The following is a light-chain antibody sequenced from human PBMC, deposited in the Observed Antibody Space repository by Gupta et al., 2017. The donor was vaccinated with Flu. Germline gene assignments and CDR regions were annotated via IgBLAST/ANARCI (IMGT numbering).Light chain of an antibody. CDR1: SSDVGGYNY. CDR2: EVT. J-gene: IGLJ3*02. CDR3: SSFTTSNTWV. V-gene: IGLV2-14*01. Sequence: QSAPTPPASVSGSPGQSITLSCTATSSDVGGYNYVSWFQQHPGKAPKLMIYEVTNRPSGVSNRFSGSKSGYTASLTISGLQAEDEADYYCSSFTTSNTWVFGGGTKLTVL.